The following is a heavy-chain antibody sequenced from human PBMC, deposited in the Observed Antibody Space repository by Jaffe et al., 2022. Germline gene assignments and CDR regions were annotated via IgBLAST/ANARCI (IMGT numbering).Heavy chain of an antibody. CDR1: GFTVSSNY. Sequence: EVQLVESGGGLVQPGGSLRLSCAASGFTVSSNYMSWVRQAPGKGLEWVSVIYSGGSTYYADSVKGRFTISRHNSKNTLYLQMNSLRAEDTAVYYCARGYIMVRGVIITDGEDWGQGTLVTVSS. V-gene: IGHV3-53*04. CDR3: ARGYIMVRGVIITDGED. D-gene: IGHD3-10*01. J-gene: IGHJ4*02. CDR2: IYSGGST.